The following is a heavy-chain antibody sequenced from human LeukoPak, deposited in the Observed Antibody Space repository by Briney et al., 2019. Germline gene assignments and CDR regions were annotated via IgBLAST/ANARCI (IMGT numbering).Heavy chain of an antibody. D-gene: IGHD3-3*01. J-gene: IGHJ6*02. Sequence: GGSLRLSCAASGFTFSSYAMHWVRQAPGKGLEWVAVISYDGSNKYYADSVKGRFTISRDNSKNTLYLQMNSLRAEDTAVYYCARESEETDHDFWSGYWGPNYYYYGMDVWGQGTTVTVSS. CDR1: GFTFSSYA. CDR3: ARESEETDHDFWSGYWGPNYYYYGMDV. CDR2: ISYDGSNK. V-gene: IGHV3-30-3*01.